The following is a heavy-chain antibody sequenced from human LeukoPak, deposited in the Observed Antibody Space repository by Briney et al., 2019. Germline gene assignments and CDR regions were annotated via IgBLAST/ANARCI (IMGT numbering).Heavy chain of an antibody. CDR3: ARDWGYYDSSGYLGVFDI. Sequence: ASVKVSCKASGYTFTSYGISWVRQAPGQGLEWMGWISAYNGNTNYAQKLQGRVTMTTDTSTSTAYIELRSLRSDDTAVYYCARDWGYYDSSGYLGVFDIWGQGTMVTVSS. D-gene: IGHD3-22*01. CDR1: GYTFTSYG. V-gene: IGHV1-18*01. CDR2: ISAYNGNT. J-gene: IGHJ3*02.